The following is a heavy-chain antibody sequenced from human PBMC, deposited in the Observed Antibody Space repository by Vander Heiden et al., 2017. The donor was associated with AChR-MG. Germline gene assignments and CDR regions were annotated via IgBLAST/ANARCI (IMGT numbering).Heavy chain of an antibody. CDR2: INPSGGST. CDR3: AREGDYGDYFAPSFDY. V-gene: IGHV1-46*03. Sequence: QVQLVQSGAEVKKPGASVKVSCKPSGYPFTSYYMHWGRQAPGQGLEWMGIINPSGGSTSYAQKFQGRVTMTRDTSTSTVYMELSSLRSEDTAVYYCAREGDYGDYFAPSFDYWGQGTLVTVSS. J-gene: IGHJ4*02. CDR1: GYPFTSYY. D-gene: IGHD4-17*01.